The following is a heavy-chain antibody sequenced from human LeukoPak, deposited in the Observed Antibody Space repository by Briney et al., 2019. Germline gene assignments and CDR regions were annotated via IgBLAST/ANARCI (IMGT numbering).Heavy chain of an antibody. CDR2: INQDGSVT. V-gene: IGHV3-7*01. J-gene: IGHJ5*02. D-gene: IGHD3-10*01. CDR1: GFTFSSYW. Sequence: GGSLRLSCAAPGFTFSSYWMNWVRQAPGKGLERVANINQDGSVTNYVDFVKGRFTVSRDNAKNSLFLQMNILRAEDTAVYYCARDPSGSPVFDPWGQGTLVTVSS. CDR3: ARDPSGSPVFDP.